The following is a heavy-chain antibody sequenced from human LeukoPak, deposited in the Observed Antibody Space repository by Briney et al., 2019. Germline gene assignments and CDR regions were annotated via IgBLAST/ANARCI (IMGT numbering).Heavy chain of an antibody. D-gene: IGHD5-18*01. Sequence: SETLSLTCTVSGGSINNYYWSWIRQPPGKGLGWIGYIYYSGSTNYNPSLKSRVTISVDTSKNQFSLKLSSVTAADTAVYYCARGVIQLSTDAFDIWGQGTVVTVSS. J-gene: IGHJ3*02. CDR3: ARGVIQLSTDAFDI. CDR2: IYYSGST. CDR1: GGSINNYY. V-gene: IGHV4-59*01.